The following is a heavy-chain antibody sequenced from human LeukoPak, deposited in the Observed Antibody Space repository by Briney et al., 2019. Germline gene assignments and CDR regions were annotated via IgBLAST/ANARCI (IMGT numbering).Heavy chain of an antibody. J-gene: IGHJ6*02. CDR1: GGSIRSGGYY. CDR3: ARGPGPQHYRYYYYYGMDV. Sequence: PSETLSLTCTVSGGSIRSGGYYWSWIRQHPGKGLEWIGYIYYSGSTYYNPSLKSRVTISVDTSKNQFSLKLSSVTAADTAVYYCARGPGPQHYRYYYYYGMDVWGQGTTVTVSS. D-gene: IGHD3-10*01. CDR2: IYYSGST. V-gene: IGHV4-31*03.